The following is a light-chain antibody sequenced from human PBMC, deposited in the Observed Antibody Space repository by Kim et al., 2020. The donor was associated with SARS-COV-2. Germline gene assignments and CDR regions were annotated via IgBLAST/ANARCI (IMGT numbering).Light chain of an antibody. CDR3: QQTDSFPRT. V-gene: IGKV1D-12*01. CDR1: PGISSW. J-gene: IGKJ4*01. Sequence: SVGDTVTITCRASPGISSWLNWYQQKPGKAPKVLIYAASSLQSGVPTRFSGRGSGTDFTLTISNLQSEDFATYYCQQTDSFPRTFGGGTKVDIK. CDR2: AAS.